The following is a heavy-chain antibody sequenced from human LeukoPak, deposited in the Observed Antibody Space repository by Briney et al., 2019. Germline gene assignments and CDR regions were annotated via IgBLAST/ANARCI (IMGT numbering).Heavy chain of an antibody. CDR3: ARERMEWELLFDY. V-gene: IGHV3-30*02. D-gene: IGHD1-26*01. CDR2: IRYDGSNK. J-gene: IGHJ4*02. CDR1: GLTFSSYG. Sequence: GGSLRLSCAASGLTFSSYGMHWVRQAPGKGLEWVAFIRYDGSNKYYADSVKGRFTISRDNSKNTLYLQMNSLRAEDTAVYYCARERMEWELLFDYWGQGTLVTVSS.